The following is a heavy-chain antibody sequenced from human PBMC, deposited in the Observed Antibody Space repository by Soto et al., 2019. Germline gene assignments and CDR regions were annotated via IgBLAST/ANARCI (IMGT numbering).Heavy chain of an antibody. D-gene: IGHD1-26*01. CDR2: IYYSGST. CDR1: GGSISSYY. J-gene: IGHJ4*02. V-gene: IGHV4-59*01. Sequence: SETLSLTCTVSGGSISSYYWSWIRQPPGKGLEWIGYIYYSGSTNYNPSLKSRVTISVDTSKNQFSLKLSSVTAADTAVYYCARKGGSYYPYYFDYWGQGTLVTVSS. CDR3: ARKGGSYYPYYFDY.